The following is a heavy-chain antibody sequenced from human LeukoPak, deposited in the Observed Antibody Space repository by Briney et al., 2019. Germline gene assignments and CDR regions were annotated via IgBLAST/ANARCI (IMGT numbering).Heavy chain of an antibody. CDR2: SYYSGST. CDR1: GGSISSNNYY. Sequence: KPSETLSLTCTVSGGSISSNNYYWSWIRQPPGKGLEWIGYSYYSGSTNYNPSLKSRVTISVDTSKNQFSLKLTSVTAADTAVYYCARRSKGGDWYFDLWGRGTLVTVSS. V-gene: IGHV4-61*05. J-gene: IGHJ2*01. D-gene: IGHD2-2*01. CDR3: ARRSKGGDWYFDL.